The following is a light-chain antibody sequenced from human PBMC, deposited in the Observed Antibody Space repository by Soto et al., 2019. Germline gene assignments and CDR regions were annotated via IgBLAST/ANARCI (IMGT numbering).Light chain of an antibody. V-gene: IGKV1-5*03. J-gene: IGKJ1*01. CDR3: QHYNSYSEA. Sequence: DIQMTQSPSTLSGSVGDRVTITCRASQTISSWLAWYQQKPGKAPKLLIYKASTLKSGVPSRFSGSGSGTEFTLTISSLQPDDFAPYYCQHYNSYSEAFGQGTKVKLK. CDR2: KAS. CDR1: QTISSW.